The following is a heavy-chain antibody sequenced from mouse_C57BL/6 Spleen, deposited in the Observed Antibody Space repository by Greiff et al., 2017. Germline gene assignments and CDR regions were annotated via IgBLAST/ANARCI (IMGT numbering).Heavy chain of an antibody. CDR2: ISYDGSN. Sequence: EVKLQESGPGLVKPSQSLSLTCSVSGYSITSCYYWNWIRQFPGNKLEWMGYISYDGSNNYNPSLKNRISITRDTSKNQFFLKLNSVTTEDTATYYCSRAGYDYDAAWFAYWGQGTLVTVSA. CDR3: SRAGYDYDAAWFAY. J-gene: IGHJ3*01. V-gene: IGHV3-6*01. D-gene: IGHD2-4*01. CDR1: GYSITSCYY.